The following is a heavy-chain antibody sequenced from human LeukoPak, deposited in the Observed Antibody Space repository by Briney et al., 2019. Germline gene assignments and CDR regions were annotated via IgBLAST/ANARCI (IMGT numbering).Heavy chain of an antibody. CDR2: IHPNSGDT. V-gene: IGHV1-8*03. CDR3: ARGPKMGGFTIFGLRRALDI. Sequence: ASVKVSCKASGFSFSDYEINWVRQATGHGLEWMGWIHPNSGDTVYAQSFQGRVSITGNTSISTAYMELSSLTSEDTAVYFCARGPKMGGFTIFGLRRALDIWGQGTMVTVSS. CDR1: GFSFSDYE. D-gene: IGHD3-3*01. J-gene: IGHJ3*02.